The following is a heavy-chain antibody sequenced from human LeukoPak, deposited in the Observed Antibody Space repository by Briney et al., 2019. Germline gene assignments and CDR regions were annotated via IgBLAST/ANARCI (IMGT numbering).Heavy chain of an antibody. D-gene: IGHD3-22*01. CDR2: IYTSGST. Sequence: SETLSLTCTVSGGSISSYYWSWIRQPAGKGLEWIGRIYTSGSTNYNPSLKSRVTISVDTSKNQFSLKLSSVTAADTAVYYCARELGDSSGYYWWYFDLWGRGTLVTVSS. V-gene: IGHV4-4*07. CDR1: GGSISSYY. J-gene: IGHJ2*01. CDR3: ARELGDSSGYYWWYFDL.